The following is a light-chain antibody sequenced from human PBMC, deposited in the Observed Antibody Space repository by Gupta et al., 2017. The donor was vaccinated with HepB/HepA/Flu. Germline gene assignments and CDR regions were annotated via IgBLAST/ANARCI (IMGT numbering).Light chain of an antibody. V-gene: IGKV4-1*01. Sequence: DIVMTQSQDSLTVSLGERATINCKSSQSVLYSSNNKNYLAWYQQKPGQPPRLLIYWASTRESGVPDRFSGSGSGTDFTLTISSLQAEDVAVYYCQQYTSTPRTFGQGTKVEIK. CDR1: QSVLYSSNNKNY. CDR3: QQYTSTPRT. J-gene: IGKJ1*01. CDR2: WAS.